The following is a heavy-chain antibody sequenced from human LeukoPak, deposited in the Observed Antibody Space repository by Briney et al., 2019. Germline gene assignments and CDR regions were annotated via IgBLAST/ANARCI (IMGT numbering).Heavy chain of an antibody. V-gene: IGHV4-59*08. CDR3: ARQPVNTAAFDI. CDR1: GGSINAYY. D-gene: IGHD5-18*01. Sequence: PSETLSLTCTVSGGSINAYYWSWIRQPPGKRLEWIAYVRDNGENNYNPSLKSRVAISVDTANNQISLRLNFVTAADTAIYYCARQPVNTAAFDIWGLGTMVTVSS. CDR2: VRDNGEN. J-gene: IGHJ3*02.